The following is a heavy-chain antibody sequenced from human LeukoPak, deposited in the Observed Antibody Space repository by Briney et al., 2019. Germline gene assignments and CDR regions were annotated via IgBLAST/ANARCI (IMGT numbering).Heavy chain of an antibody. CDR3: ARGTTMIVVVYYSDAFDI. D-gene: IGHD3-22*01. J-gene: IGHJ3*02. Sequence: GGSLRLSCAASGFTFSSYAMHWVRQAPGKGLEWVAVISYDGSNKYYADSVKGRFTISRDNSKNTLYLQMNSLRAEDTAVCYCARGTTMIVVVYYSDAFDIWGQGTMVTVSS. CDR1: GFTFSSYA. CDR2: ISYDGSNK. V-gene: IGHV3-30-3*01.